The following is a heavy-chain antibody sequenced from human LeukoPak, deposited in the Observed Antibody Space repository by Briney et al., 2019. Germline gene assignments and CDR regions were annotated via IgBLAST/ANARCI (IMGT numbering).Heavy chain of an antibody. J-gene: IGHJ5*02. CDR1: SGSISTSNYY. Sequence: SETLSLTCTVSSGSISTSNYYWGWVRQPPGKALEWIGNIFYSGSTYYSPSLKSRVTMSVDTSKNQFSLKLSSVTAADTAVYYCARASRGNSGYYSTWGQGTLVTVSS. CDR2: IFYSGST. V-gene: IGHV4-39*07. CDR3: ARASRGNSGYYST. D-gene: IGHD3-22*01.